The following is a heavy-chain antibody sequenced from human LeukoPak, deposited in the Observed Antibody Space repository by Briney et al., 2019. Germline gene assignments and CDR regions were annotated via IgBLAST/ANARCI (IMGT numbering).Heavy chain of an antibody. J-gene: IGHJ4*02. D-gene: IGHD2-15*01. CDR1: GFTFSSYS. CDR3: ARDANLRYCSGGSCSFDY. V-gene: IGHV3-48*04. Sequence: GGSLRLSCAASGFTFSSYSMNWVRQAPGKGLEWVSCISSSSSTIYYADSVKGRFTISRDNAKNSLYLQMNSLRAEDTAVYYCARDANLRYCSGGSCSFDYWGQGTLVTVSS. CDR2: ISSSSSTI.